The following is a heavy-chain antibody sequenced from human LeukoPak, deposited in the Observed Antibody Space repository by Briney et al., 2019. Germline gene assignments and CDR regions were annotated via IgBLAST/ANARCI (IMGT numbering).Heavy chain of an antibody. Sequence: PSETLSLTCAVYGGSFSGYSWSWIRQPPGKGLEWIGEINHSGSTNYNPSLKSRVTISVDTSKNQFSLKLSSVTAADTAVYYCARWAFYDILTGYYHWGQGTLVTVSS. J-gene: IGHJ4*02. CDR1: GGSFSGYS. CDR2: INHSGST. D-gene: IGHD3-9*01. CDR3: ARWAFYDILTGYYH. V-gene: IGHV4-34*01.